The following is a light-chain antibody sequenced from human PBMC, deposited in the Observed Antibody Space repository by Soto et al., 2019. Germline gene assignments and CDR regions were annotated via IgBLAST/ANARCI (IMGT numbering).Light chain of an antibody. CDR3: QQRQYWPPIT. CDR2: DVS. CDR1: QSVTSY. J-gene: IGKJ5*01. Sequence: EIVLTQSPATLSLSPGERATLSCRASQSVTSYLAWYQQKPGQAPRLLIYDVSNRASGIPARFSGSGSGTDFTLTISRLEPEDFAVFFCQQRQYWPPITFGQGTRLEIK. V-gene: IGKV3-11*01.